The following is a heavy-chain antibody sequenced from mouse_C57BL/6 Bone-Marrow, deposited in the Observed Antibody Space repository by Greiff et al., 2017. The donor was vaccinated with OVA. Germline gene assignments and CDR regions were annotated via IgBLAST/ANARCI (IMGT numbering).Heavy chain of an antibody. CDR3: ARGYYSNPWFAY. Sequence: VKLQESGAELARPGASVKLSCKASGYTFTSYGISWVKQRTGQGLEWIGEIYPRSGNTYYNEKFKGKATLTADKSSSTAYMELRSLTSEDSAVYFCARGYYSNPWFAYWGQGTLVTVSA. D-gene: IGHD2-5*01. J-gene: IGHJ3*01. CDR1: GYTFTSYG. V-gene: IGHV1-81*01. CDR2: IYPRSGNT.